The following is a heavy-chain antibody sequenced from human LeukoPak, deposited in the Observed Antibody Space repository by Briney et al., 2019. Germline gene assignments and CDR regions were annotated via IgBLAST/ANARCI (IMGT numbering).Heavy chain of an antibody. CDR3: ARGLGDSPTDY. Sequence: PSETLSLTCAVYGGSFSGYYWSWIRQPAGKGLEWIGEINHSGSTNYNPSLKSRVTISVDTSKNQFSLKLSSVTAADTAVYYCARGLGDSPTDYWGQGTLVTVSS. CDR2: INHSGST. J-gene: IGHJ4*02. V-gene: IGHV4-34*01. CDR1: GGSFSGYY. D-gene: IGHD3-10*01.